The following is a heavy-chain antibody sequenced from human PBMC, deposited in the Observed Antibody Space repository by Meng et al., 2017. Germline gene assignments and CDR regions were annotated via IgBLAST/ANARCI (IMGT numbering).Heavy chain of an antibody. CDR1: GITFSSYE. D-gene: IGHD3-22*01. CDR3: SRDRAGYYYDSSRGGGYYYYYGMDV. CDR2: ISSSGSTI. V-gene: IGHV3-48*03. J-gene: IGHJ6*02. Sequence: GESLKISCAASGITFSSYEMNWVRQAPGEGLEWVSYISSSGSTIYYAESVKGRFTISRENAKNSLYLQMNSLRAEDTDVYYCSRDRAGYYYDSSRGGGYYYYYGMDVWGQGTTVTVSS.